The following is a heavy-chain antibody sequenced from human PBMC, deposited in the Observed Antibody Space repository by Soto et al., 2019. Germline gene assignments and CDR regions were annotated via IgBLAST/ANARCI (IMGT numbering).Heavy chain of an antibody. Sequence: QVQLQESGPGLVKPSDTLSLTCAVSGYSINSDNWWGWIRQPPGKGLEWIGYIHHSGCTYYNPSLKSRVTMSVDTSKKQFSLRLSSVTAVDTAVYYCASKPNSLYYFDYWGQGTLVTVSS. CDR2: IHHSGCT. V-gene: IGHV4-28*07. D-gene: IGHD5-18*01. J-gene: IGHJ4*02. CDR3: ASKPNSLYYFDY. CDR1: GYSINSDNW.